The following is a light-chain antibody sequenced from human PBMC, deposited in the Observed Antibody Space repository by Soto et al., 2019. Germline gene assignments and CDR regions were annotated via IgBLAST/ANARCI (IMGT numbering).Light chain of an antibody. CDR1: QSVDSTY. J-gene: IGKJ1*01. CDR2: GAS. V-gene: IGKV3-20*01. CDR3: HQYGSSPAT. Sequence: EIVLTQSPGTLSLSPGETATLFCRASQSVDSTYLAWYQQKPGQAPRLLIYGASSRATGIPDRFSGSGSGTDFTLTISRLEPEDFAVYYCHQYGSSPATFGQGTKVDIK.